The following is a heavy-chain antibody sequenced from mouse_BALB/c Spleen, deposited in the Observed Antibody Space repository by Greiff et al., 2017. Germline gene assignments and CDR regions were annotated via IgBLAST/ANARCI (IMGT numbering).Heavy chain of an antibody. CDR2: IYPGNSDT. V-gene: IGHV1-5*01. CDR3: TRGYYGSSYAMDY. D-gene: IGHD1-1*01. Sequence: VHVKQSGTVLARPGASVKMSCKASGYSFTSYWMHWVKQRPGQGLEWIGAIYPGNSDTSYNQKFKGKAKLTAVTSASTAYMELSSLTNEDSAVYYCTRGYYGSSYAMDYWGQGTSVTVSS. CDR1: GYSFTSYW. J-gene: IGHJ4*01.